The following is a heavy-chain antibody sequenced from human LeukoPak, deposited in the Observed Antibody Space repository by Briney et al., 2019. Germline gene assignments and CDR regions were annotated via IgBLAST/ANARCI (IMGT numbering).Heavy chain of an antibody. Sequence: GGSLRLSCAASGFTFTGSAMHWVRQASGKGLEWVGRIRSKANSYATAYAASVKGRFTISRDDSKNTAYLQMNSLKTEDTAVYYCTRHIKSPIDYYYYYMDVWGKGTTVTVSS. CDR2: IRSKANSYAT. CDR3: TRHIKSPIDYYYYYMDV. J-gene: IGHJ6*03. V-gene: IGHV3-73*01. D-gene: IGHD2-15*01. CDR1: GFTFTGSA.